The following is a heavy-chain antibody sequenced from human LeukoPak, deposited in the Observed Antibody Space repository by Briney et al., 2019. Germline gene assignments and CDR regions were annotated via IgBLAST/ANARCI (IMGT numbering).Heavy chain of an antibody. D-gene: IGHD3-9*01. J-gene: IGHJ4*02. Sequence: ASVKVSCKASGYTFISYGISWVRQAPGQGLEWMGWISAYNGNTNYAQKLQGRVTMTTDTSTSTAYMELRSLRSDDTAVYYCARVISKNYDVLTGYWEDDYWGQGTLVTVSS. CDR1: GYTFISYG. CDR2: ISAYNGNT. V-gene: IGHV1-18*01. CDR3: ARVISKNYDVLTGYWEDDY.